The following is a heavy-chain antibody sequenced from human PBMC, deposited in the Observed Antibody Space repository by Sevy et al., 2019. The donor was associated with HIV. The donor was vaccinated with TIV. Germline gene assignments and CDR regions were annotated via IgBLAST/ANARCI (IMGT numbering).Heavy chain of an antibody. J-gene: IGHJ4*02. D-gene: IGHD4-17*01. CDR1: GFTFSSYA. CDR2: ISGSGGST. V-gene: IGHV3-23*01. Sequence: GGSLRLSCAASGFTFSSYAMSWVRQAPGKGLEWVSAISGSGGSTYYADSVKGRFTISRDNSKNTLYLQMNSLRAEDTVVYYCAKASLMTTVVTPICDYWGQGTLVTVSS. CDR3: AKASLMTTVVTPICDY.